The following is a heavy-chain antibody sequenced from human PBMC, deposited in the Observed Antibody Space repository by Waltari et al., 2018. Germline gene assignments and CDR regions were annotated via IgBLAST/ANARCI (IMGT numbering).Heavy chain of an antibody. CDR2: INSDGSTI. V-gene: IGHV3-74*01. Sequence: EVQLEESGGGLVQPGGSLRLSCAASGVTFSSYWMHWVRQAPGKGLVWFSRINSDGSTIIYAASVKGRFTISRDNAKNTLYLQINSLSAEDTAVYYCASAYYDILDWGQGTLVTVSS. CDR1: GVTFSSYW. D-gene: IGHD3-9*01. J-gene: IGHJ4*02. CDR3: ASAYYDILD.